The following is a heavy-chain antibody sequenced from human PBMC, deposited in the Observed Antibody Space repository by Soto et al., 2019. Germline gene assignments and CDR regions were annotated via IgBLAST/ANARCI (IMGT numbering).Heavy chain of an antibody. CDR2: ISYDGVNK. CDR1: GFSFFSYG. D-gene: IGHD5-12*01. J-gene: IGHJ4*02. CDR3: AKHPSNRWLPNKGFDY. V-gene: IGHV3-30*18. Sequence: QVQLVESGGGVVQPGESLRVSCGASGFSFFSYGMHWVRQAPGKGLVWVAVISYDGVNKYYEDAVKGRFTISRDNSEHTLYRQMSSLRGEDTAVYYCAKHPSNRWLPNKGFDYWGQGTLVSVSS.